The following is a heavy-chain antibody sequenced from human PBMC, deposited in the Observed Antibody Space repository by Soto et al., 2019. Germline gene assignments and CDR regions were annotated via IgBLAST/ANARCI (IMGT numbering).Heavy chain of an antibody. CDR2: IYYSGST. CDR3: ARGLEGATIFGVVIVDYFAY. V-gene: IGHV4-31*03. Sequence: PSETLSLTCTVSGGSISSGGYYWSWIRQHPGKGLEWIGYIYYSGSTYYNPSLKSRVTISVDTSKNQFSLKLSSVSAAETAVYYCARGLEGATIFGVVIVDYFAYWGQGTLVTVSS. J-gene: IGHJ4*02. D-gene: IGHD3-3*01. CDR1: GGSISSGGYY.